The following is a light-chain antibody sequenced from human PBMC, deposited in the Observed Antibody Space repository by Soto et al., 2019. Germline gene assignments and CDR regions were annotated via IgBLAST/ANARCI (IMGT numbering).Light chain of an antibody. J-gene: IGLJ2*01. CDR1: ALPKQY. Sequence: SYELKQPPSVSVSPGQTARITCSGDALPKQYAYWYQQKPGQAPVLVIYKDSERPSGIPERFSGSSSGTTVTLTISGVQAEDEADYYCQSADSSGTYVVFGGGTNMPVL. V-gene: IGLV3-25*02. CDR2: KDS. CDR3: QSADSSGTYVV.